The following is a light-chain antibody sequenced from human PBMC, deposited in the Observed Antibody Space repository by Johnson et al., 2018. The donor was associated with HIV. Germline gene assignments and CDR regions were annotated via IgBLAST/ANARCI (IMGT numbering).Light chain of an antibody. V-gene: IGLV1-51*01. J-gene: IGLJ1*01. CDR3: GTWDSSLSAYV. CDR2: DNY. CDR1: SSNIGNNY. Sequence: QSVLTQPPSVSAAPGQKVTISCSGSSSNIGNNYVSWYQQLPGTAPKLLIYDNYKRPSGIPDRFSGSKSGTSATLGITGLQTGDEADYYCGTWDSSLSAYVLGTGTKVTVL.